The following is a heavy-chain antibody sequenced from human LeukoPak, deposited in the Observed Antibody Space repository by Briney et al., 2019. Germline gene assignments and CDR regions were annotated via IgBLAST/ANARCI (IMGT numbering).Heavy chain of an antibody. Sequence: GEPLKISCKGSGYSFTSYWIGWVRQMPGKGLEWMGIIYPGDSDTRYSPSFQGQVTISADKSISTAYLQWSSLKASDTAMYYCARVRYYGSGSYYAYYFDYWGQGTLVTVSS. CDR1: GYSFTSYW. CDR3: ARVRYYGSGSYYAYYFDY. CDR2: IYPGDSDT. D-gene: IGHD3-10*01. J-gene: IGHJ4*02. V-gene: IGHV5-51*01.